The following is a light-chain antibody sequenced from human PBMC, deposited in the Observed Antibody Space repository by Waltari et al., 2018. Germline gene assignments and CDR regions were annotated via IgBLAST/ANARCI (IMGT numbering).Light chain of an antibody. Sequence: QSALTQPASVSGSPGQSITISCTGTSSAVGGYKYVSWYQQHPGKAPKLMIYEVSNRPSGVSNRFSGSKSGNTASLTISGLQAEDEADYYCSSYTSSSTVVFGGGTKLTVL. CDR3: SSYTSSSTVV. CDR2: EVS. J-gene: IGLJ2*01. V-gene: IGLV2-14*01. CDR1: SSAVGGYKY.